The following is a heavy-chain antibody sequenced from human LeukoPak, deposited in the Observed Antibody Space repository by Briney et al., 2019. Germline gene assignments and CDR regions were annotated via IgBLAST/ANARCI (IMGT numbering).Heavy chain of an antibody. CDR1: GFIFNSYA. J-gene: IGHJ4*02. CDR2: ISYDGNTE. Sequence: GGSLGLSCAASGFIFNSYAMHWVRQAPGKGLEWVAVISYDGNTEYYADSVKGRFTISRDNSKNTLYLQMNSLRAGDTAVYYCTRDPPTAVAALGRGNYFDDWGQGTLATVSS. D-gene: IGHD6-19*01. CDR3: TRDPPTAVAALGRGNYFDD. V-gene: IGHV3-30-3*01.